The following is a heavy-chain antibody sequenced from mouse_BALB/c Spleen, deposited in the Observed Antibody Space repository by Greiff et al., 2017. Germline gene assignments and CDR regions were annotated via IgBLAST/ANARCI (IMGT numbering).Heavy chain of an antibody. CDR3: ARSRSAVVAPYFDY. D-gene: IGHD1-1*01. Sequence: DVQLVESGPELVKPGASVKISCKASGYSFTGYVMNWVMQSHGKSLEWIGRINPYNGDTFYNQKFKGKATLTVDKSSSTAHMELRSLASEDSAVYYCARSRSAVVAPYFDYWGQGTTLTVSS. CDR2: INPYNGDT. V-gene: IGHV1-20*02. CDR1: GYSFTGYV. J-gene: IGHJ2*01.